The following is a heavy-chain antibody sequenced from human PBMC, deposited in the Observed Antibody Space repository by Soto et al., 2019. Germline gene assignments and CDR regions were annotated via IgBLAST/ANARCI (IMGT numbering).Heavy chain of an antibody. CDR2: IYYSGST. D-gene: IGHD3-3*01. Sequence: QVQLQESGPGLVKPSQTLSLTCTVSGGSISSGGYYWSWIRQHPGKGLEWIGYIYYSGSTYYNPSLKSRVTMSVDTSKNQFSLKLRSVTAADTAVYYCARDTSSHYDFWSGYYGGDAFDIWGQGTMVTVSS. CDR3: ARDTSSHYDFWSGYYGGDAFDI. J-gene: IGHJ3*02. CDR1: GGSISSGGYY. V-gene: IGHV4-31*03.